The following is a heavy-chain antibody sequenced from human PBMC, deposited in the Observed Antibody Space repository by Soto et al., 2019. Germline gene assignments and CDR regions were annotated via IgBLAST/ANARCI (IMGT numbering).Heavy chain of an antibody. V-gene: IGHV4-59*08. Sequence: QVQLQESGPGLVKPSETLSLTCTVSGGSISSYYWSWIRQPPGKGLEWIGYIYYSGSTNYNPSLSGRVTISVDTSNNQFSLKLSSVTAADTAVYYCARHEECSGGSCYSYYYYGMDVWGQGTTVTVSS. D-gene: IGHD2-15*01. CDR3: ARHEECSGGSCYSYYYYGMDV. J-gene: IGHJ6*02. CDR2: IYYSGST. CDR1: GGSISSYY.